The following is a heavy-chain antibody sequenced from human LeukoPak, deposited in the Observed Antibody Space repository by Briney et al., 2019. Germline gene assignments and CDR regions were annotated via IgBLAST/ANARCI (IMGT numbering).Heavy chain of an antibody. J-gene: IGHJ6*03. V-gene: IGHV3-21*01. Sequence: GGSLRLSCAASGFTFRTSGMNWVRQAPGKGLEWVSSISSSGSYIYYADPVKGRFTISRDNAKNSLYLQMNSLRAEDTAVYYCARAEDIVVVVVAPGGYYYMDVWGKGTTVTVSS. D-gene: IGHD2-15*01. CDR2: ISSSGSYI. CDR3: ARAEDIVVVVVAPGGYYYMDV. CDR1: GFTFRTSG.